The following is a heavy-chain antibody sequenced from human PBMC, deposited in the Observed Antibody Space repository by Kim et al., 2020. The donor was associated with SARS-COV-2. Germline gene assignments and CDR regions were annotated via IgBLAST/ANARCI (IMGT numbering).Heavy chain of an antibody. CDR1: GGSISSGGYY. CDR2: LYYSGST. D-gene: IGHD5-12*01. V-gene: IGHV4-31*03. J-gene: IGHJ6*02. Sequence: SETLSLTCTVSGGSISSGGYYWSWIRQHPGKGLEWIGYLYYSGSTYYNPSLKSRVTISVDTSKNTFSLKLSSVTAADTAVYYCATDNHVDPSGYGIHSCYHGMDVWGQGTTVTVSS. CDR3: ATDNHVDPSGYGIHSCYHGMDV.